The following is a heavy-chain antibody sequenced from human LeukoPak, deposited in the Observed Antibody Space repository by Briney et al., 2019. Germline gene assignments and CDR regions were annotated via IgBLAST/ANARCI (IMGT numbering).Heavy chain of an antibody. CDR3: TTRFLEWLLMLDY. V-gene: IGHV3-15*01. J-gene: IGHJ4*02. CDR1: GFTFSSYG. CDR2: IKSKTDGGTT. D-gene: IGHD3-3*01. Sequence: GGSLRLSCAASGFTFSSYGMHWVRQAPGKGLEWVGRIKSKTDGGTTDYAAPVKGRFTISRDDSKNTLYLQMNSLKTEDTAVYYCTTRFLEWLLMLDYWGQGTLVTVSS.